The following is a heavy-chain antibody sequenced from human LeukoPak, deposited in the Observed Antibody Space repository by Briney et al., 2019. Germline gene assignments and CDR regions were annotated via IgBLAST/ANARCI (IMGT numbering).Heavy chain of an antibody. V-gene: IGHV4-4*07. Sequence: LETLSLTCTVSGGSISSYYWSWIRQPAGKGLEWIGRIYTSGSTNYNPSLKSRVTMSVDTSKNQFSLKLSSVTAADTAVYYCARSGGSSSWYVFSTFDIWGQGTMVTVSS. CDR3: ARSGGSSSWYVFSTFDI. J-gene: IGHJ3*02. CDR2: IYTSGST. D-gene: IGHD6-13*01. CDR1: GGSISSYY.